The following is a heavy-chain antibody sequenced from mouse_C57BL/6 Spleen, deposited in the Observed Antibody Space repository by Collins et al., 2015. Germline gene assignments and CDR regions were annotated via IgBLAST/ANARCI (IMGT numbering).Heavy chain of an antibody. V-gene: IGHV3-2*02. Sequence: DVQLQESGPGLVKPSQSLSLTCTVTGYSITSDYAWNWIRQFPGNKLEWMGYISYSGSTSYNPSLKSRIFITRDTSKNQFFLQLNSVTTEDTATYYCARGRAWFAYWGQGTLVTVSA. CDR1: GYSITSDYA. CDR3: ARGRAWFAY. J-gene: IGHJ3*01. CDR2: ISYSGST.